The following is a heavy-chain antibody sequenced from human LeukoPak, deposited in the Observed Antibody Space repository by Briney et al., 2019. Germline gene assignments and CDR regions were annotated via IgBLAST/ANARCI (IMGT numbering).Heavy chain of an antibody. CDR1: GYSISSGYY. D-gene: IGHD1-26*01. V-gene: IGHV4-38-2*02. CDR2: IYHSGST. J-gene: IGHJ4*02. Sequence: SETLSLTCTVYGYSISSGYYWGWIRQPPGKGLEWIGSIYHSGSTYYNPSLKSRVTISVDTSKSQFSLRLSSVTAADTAVYYCARDVGATPGYFDYWGQGTLVTVSS. CDR3: ARDVGATPGYFDY.